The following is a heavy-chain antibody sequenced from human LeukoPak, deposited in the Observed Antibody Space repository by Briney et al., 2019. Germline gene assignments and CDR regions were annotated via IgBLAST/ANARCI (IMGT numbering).Heavy chain of an antibody. D-gene: IGHD1-26*01. CDR1: GGTFSSYA. CDR3: ARDLGELLHFWFDP. Sequence: SVKVSCKASGGTFSSYAISWVRQAPGQGLEWMGGVIPIFGTANYAQKFQGRVTITADESTSTAYMELSSLRSEDTAVYYCARDLGELLHFWFDPWGQGTLVTVSS. V-gene: IGHV1-69*13. J-gene: IGHJ5*02. CDR2: VIPIFGTA.